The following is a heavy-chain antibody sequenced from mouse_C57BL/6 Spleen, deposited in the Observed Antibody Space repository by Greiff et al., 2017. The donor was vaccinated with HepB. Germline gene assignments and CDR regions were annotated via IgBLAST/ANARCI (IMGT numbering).Heavy chain of an antibody. CDR2: INPYNGDT. J-gene: IGHJ2*01. D-gene: IGHD1-1*01. V-gene: IGHV1-20*01. CDR1: GYSFTGYF. Sequence: VQLKESGPELVKPGDSVKISCKASGYSFTGYFMNWVMQSHGKSLEWIGRINPYNGDTFYNQKFKGKATLTVDKSSSTAHMELRSLTSEDSAVYYCARGRITTVVAHYFDYWGQGTTLTVSS. CDR3: ARGRITTVVAHYFDY.